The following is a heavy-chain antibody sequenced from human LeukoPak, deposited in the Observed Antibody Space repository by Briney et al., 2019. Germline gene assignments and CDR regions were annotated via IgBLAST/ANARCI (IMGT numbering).Heavy chain of an antibody. D-gene: IGHD4-11*01. CDR3: ARSTRTDDAFDI. CDR2: ISYDGSNK. J-gene: IGHJ3*02. CDR1: GFTFSSYA. V-gene: IGHV3-30*04. Sequence: GGSLRLSCAAAGFTFSSYAMHWVRQAPGKGLEWVAVISYDGSNKYYADSVKGRFTISRDNSKNTLYLQMNSLRAEDTAVYYCARSTRTDDAFDIWGQGTMVTVSS.